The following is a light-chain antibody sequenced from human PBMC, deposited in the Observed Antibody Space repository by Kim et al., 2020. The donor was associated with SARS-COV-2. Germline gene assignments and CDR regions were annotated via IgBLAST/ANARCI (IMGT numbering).Light chain of an antibody. J-gene: IGLJ1*01. CDR2: GNN. CDR3: QSYDSSLSAYV. V-gene: IGLV1-40*01. Sequence: RDTTSCTGSSSTIGAGYDVLSYHQHPGAAPPLLIYGNNNRPSGVPDRLSASKSGTSASLAITGLQAEDEADYYCQSYDSSLSAYVFGTGTKVTVL. CDR1: SSTIGAGYD.